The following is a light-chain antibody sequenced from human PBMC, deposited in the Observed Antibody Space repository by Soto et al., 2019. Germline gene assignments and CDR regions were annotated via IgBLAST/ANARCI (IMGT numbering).Light chain of an antibody. CDR2: GAS. V-gene: IGKV3-20*01. CDR1: QSVSSSY. Sequence: EIVVTQSPGTLSLSPGERATLSCRASQSVSSSYLAWYQPKPGQAPRLLIYGASSRATGIPDRFSGSGSGTDFTLTISRLEPEDFAVYYCHQYDSSPLTFGGGTKVEIK. J-gene: IGKJ4*01. CDR3: HQYDSSPLT.